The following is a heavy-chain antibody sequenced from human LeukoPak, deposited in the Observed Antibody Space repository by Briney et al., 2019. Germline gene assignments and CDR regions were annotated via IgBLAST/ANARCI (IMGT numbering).Heavy chain of an antibody. V-gene: IGHV1-24*01. CDR1: GYILTELS. CDR3: ATDPSRSGGSCYYI. J-gene: IGHJ4*02. CDR2: FDPEDGET. Sequence: ASVKVSCKVSGYILTELSMHWVRQAPGKGLEWMGGFDPEDGETIYAQKFQGRVTMTEDSSTDTAYMELSSLRSEDTAVYYCATDPSRSGGSCYYIWGQGTLVTVSS. D-gene: IGHD2-15*01.